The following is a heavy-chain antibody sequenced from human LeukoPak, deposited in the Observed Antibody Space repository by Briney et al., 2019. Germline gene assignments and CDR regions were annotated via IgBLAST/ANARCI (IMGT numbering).Heavy chain of an antibody. D-gene: IGHD6-13*01. CDR2: IYHSGST. J-gene: IGHJ3*02. Sequence: PSGTLSLTCAVSGGSISSSNWWSWVRQPPGKGLEWIGEIYHSGSTNYNPSLKSRVTISVDKSKNQFSLKLSSVTAADTAVYYCARDRGIAAAGTGALDAFDIWGQGTMDTVSS. CDR3: ARDRGIAAAGTGALDAFDI. V-gene: IGHV4-4*02. CDR1: GGSISSSNW.